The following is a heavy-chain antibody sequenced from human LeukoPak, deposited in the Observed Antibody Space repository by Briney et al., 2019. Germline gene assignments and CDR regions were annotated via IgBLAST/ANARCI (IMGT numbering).Heavy chain of an antibody. J-gene: IGHJ1*01. CDR2: ISGSGGST. CDR3: AKGLDYYGSGSYQH. CDR1: GFTFSSYA. V-gene: IGHV3-23*01. D-gene: IGHD3-10*01. Sequence: GGSLRLSCAASGFTFSSYAMSWVRQAPGKGLEWVSAISGSGGSTYYADSVKGRFTIPRDNSKNTLYLQMNSLRAEDTAVYYCAKGLDYYGSGSYQHWGQGTLVTVSS.